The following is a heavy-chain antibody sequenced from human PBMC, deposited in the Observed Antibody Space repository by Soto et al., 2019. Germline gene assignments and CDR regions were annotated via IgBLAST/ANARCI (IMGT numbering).Heavy chain of an antibody. D-gene: IGHD3-10*01. CDR3: AREGAYYYGSGSYGRRSAPFDY. Sequence: SVKVSCKASGGTFSSYAISWVRQAPGQGLEWMGGIIPIFGTANYAQKFQGRVTITADESTSTAYMELSSLRSEDTAVYYCAREGAYYYGSGSYGRRSAPFDYWGQGXLVTVYS. J-gene: IGHJ4*02. V-gene: IGHV1-69*13. CDR2: IIPIFGTA. CDR1: GGTFSSYA.